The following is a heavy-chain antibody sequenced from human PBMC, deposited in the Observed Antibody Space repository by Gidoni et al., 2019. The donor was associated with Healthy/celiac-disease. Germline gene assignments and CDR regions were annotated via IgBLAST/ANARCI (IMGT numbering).Heavy chain of an antibody. CDR1: GFTFSSYA. V-gene: IGHV3-23*01. CDR3: GKDLLPDWGFDY. Sequence: EVQLLESGGGLVQPGGSLRLSCAASGFTFSSYAMSWVRQAPGKGLEWVSAISGSGGSTYYADSVKGRFTISRDNSKNTLYLQMNSLRAEDTAVYYCGKDLLPDWGFDYWGQGTLVTVSS. D-gene: IGHD3-16*01. J-gene: IGHJ4*02. CDR2: ISGSGGST.